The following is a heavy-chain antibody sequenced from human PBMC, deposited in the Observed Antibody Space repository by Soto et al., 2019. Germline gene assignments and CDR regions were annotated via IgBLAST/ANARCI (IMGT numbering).Heavy chain of an antibody. CDR1: GYSISSGYY. CDR2: IYHSGST. D-gene: IGHD3-3*01. CDR3: ARGASAPIFGVVIKHHGY. V-gene: IGHV4-38-2*01. Sequence: SETLSLTCAVSGYSISSGYYWGWIRQPPGKGLEWIGSIYHSGSTYYNPSLKSRVTISVDTSKNQFSLKLSSVTAADTAVYYCARGASAPIFGVVIKHHGYWGQGTLVTVSS. J-gene: IGHJ4*02.